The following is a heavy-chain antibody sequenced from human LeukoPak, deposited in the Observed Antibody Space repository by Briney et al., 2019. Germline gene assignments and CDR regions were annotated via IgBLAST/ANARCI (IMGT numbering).Heavy chain of an antibody. CDR2: IIPIFGTA. Sequence: ASVKVSCKASGGTFSSYAISWVRQAPGQGLEWMGGIIPIFGTANYAQKFQGRVTITADKSTSTACMELSSLRSEDTAVYYCARVYSGSYYYYYGMDVWGQGTTVTVSS. J-gene: IGHJ6*02. V-gene: IGHV1-69*06. CDR3: ARVYSGSYYYYYGMDV. CDR1: GGTFSSYA. D-gene: IGHD1-26*01.